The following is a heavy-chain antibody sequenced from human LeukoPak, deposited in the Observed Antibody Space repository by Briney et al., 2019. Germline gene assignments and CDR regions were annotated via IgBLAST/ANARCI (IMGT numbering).Heavy chain of an antibody. CDR1: GFLFRGYA. CDR2: ITANGDAT. Sequence: GSLSLSCVGSGFLFRGYAVTWVRPAPGKGLGWVSSITANGDATYYADSVKGRFTISRDNSKNTLYLQMSSLRAEDTAVYYCATFGVIVRNDYLDYWGRGALVAVSS. D-gene: IGHD3-3*01. V-gene: IGHV3-23*01. CDR3: ATFGVIVRNDYLDY. J-gene: IGHJ4*02.